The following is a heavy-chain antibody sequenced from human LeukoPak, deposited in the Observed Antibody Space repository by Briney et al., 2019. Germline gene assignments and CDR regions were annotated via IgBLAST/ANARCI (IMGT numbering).Heavy chain of an antibody. CDR3: ARVPFRGAARFN. D-gene: IGHD6-6*01. CDR2: IYHSGST. V-gene: IGHV4-38-2*02. Sequence: SETLSLTCTVSGYSISRGYYWGWIRQPPGKGLEWIGSIYHSGSTYYNPSLKSRVTISVDKSKNQFSLKLSSVTAADTAVYYCARVPFRGAARFNWGQGTLVTVSS. J-gene: IGHJ4*02. CDR1: GYSISRGYY.